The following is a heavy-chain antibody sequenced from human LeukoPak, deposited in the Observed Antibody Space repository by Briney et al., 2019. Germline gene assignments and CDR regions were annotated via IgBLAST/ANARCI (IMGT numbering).Heavy chain of an antibody. Sequence: GGSLRLSCAASGFTFSSYAMSWDRQAPGKGLEWVSAISGSGGSTYYADSVKGRFTISRDNSKNTLYLQMNSLRAEDTAVYYCAKDRRGYSYDPQGYWGQGTLVTVSS. D-gene: IGHD5-18*01. CDR3: AKDRRGYSYDPQGY. J-gene: IGHJ4*02. V-gene: IGHV3-23*01. CDR1: GFTFSSYA. CDR2: ISGSGGST.